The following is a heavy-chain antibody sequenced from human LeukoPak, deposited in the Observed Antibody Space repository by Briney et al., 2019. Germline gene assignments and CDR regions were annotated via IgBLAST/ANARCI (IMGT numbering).Heavy chain of an antibody. CDR1: GDSISSYNYF. CDR2: IYYRGHP. J-gene: IGHJ4*02. CDR3: ARASSGYYWDFDY. V-gene: IGHV4-39*01. Sequence: SETLSLTCTVSGDSISSYNYFWGWIRQPPGKGLEWVGRIYYRGHPYHNQSLKSRVTLSADTSKNQCSLKVTSVTAADTAVYYCARASSGYYWDFDYWGQGALVTVSS. D-gene: IGHD3-22*01.